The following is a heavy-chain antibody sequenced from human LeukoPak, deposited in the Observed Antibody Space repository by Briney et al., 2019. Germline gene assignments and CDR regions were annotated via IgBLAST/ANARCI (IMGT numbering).Heavy chain of an antibody. CDR3: ARDRRLWNMDV. V-gene: IGHV3-74*01. CDR2: INSDGSTT. J-gene: IGHJ6*03. D-gene: IGHD4/OR15-4a*01. CDR1: GFTFSSYS. Sequence: GGSLRLSCAASGFTFSSYSMNWVRQAPGKGLVWVSRINSDGSTTTYADSVKGRFTISRDNAKNTLYLQMNSLRAEDTAVYYCARDRRLWNMDVWGTGTTVTISS.